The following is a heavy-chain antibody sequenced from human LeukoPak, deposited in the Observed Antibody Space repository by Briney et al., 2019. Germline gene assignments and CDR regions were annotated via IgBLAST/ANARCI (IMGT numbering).Heavy chain of an antibody. CDR3: TLADVLFDP. J-gene: IGHJ5*02. D-gene: IGHD6-6*01. CDR2: INPSGGST. V-gene: IGHV1-46*01. CDR1: GYTFTSYY. Sequence: ASVKVSCKASGYTFTSYYMHRVRQAPGQGLEWMGIINPSGGSTSYAQKFQGRVTMTRDMSTSTVYMELSSLRSEDTAVYYCTLADVLFDPWGQGTLVTVSS.